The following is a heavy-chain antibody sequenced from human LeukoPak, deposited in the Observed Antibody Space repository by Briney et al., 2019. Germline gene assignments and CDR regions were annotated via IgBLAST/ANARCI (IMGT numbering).Heavy chain of an antibody. V-gene: IGHV3-21*04. CDR1: GFTFSSYS. D-gene: IGHD5-24*01. CDR3: ARRDGYNPFDY. J-gene: IGHJ4*02. Sequence: GGSLRLSCAASGFTFSSYSMNWFRQAPGKGLEWVSSISSSSSYIYYADSVKGRFTISRDNAKNSLYLQMNSLRAEDTALYYCARRDGYNPFDYWGQGTLVTVSS. CDR2: ISSSSSYI.